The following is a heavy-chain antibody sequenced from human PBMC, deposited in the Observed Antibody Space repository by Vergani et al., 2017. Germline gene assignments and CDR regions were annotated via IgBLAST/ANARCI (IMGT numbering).Heavy chain of an antibody. V-gene: IGHV3-23*01. D-gene: IGHD1-26*01. J-gene: IGHJ4*02. CDR3: VKDAGSYENFFDS. CDR1: GFTFSTYA. CDR2: LTGGGGST. Sequence: EVQLLESGGSLKQPGGSVRLSCAASGFTFSTYAMHWVRQAPGKGLEWVSALTGGGGSTYYAASFKGRFIISRDNSRDTLYLQMNSLRPKDTATYYCVKDAGSYENFFDSWGQGTLVTVSS.